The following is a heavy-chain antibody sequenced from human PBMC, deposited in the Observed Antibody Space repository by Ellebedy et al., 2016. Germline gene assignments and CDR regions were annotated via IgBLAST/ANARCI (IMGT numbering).Heavy chain of an antibody. J-gene: IGHJ6*02. Sequence: SETLSLXXAVYGGSFSGYYWSWIRQPPGKGLEWIGEINHSGSTNYNPSLKSRVTISVDTSKNQFSLKLSSVTAADTAVYYCARGGWRTPQYSSGWSKNYYYYGMDVWGQGTTVTVSS. D-gene: IGHD6-19*01. CDR3: ARGGWRTPQYSSGWSKNYYYYGMDV. CDR1: GGSFSGYY. CDR2: INHSGST. V-gene: IGHV4-34*01.